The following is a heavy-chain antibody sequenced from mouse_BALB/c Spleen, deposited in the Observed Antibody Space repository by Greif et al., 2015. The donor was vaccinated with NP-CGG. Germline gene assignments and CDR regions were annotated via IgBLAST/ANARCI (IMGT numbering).Heavy chain of an antibody. V-gene: IGHV14-3*02. D-gene: IGHD1-1*01. CDR1: GFNIKDTY. J-gene: IGHJ3*01. CDR2: IDPANGNT. Sequence: EVQLVESGAELVKPGASVKLSCTASGFNIKDTYMHWVKQRPEQGLEWIGRIDPANGNTKYDPKFQGKATITADTSSNTAYLQLSSLTSEDTAVYYCAFYYYGSSLAWFAYWGQGTLVTVSA. CDR3: AFYYYGSSLAWFAY.